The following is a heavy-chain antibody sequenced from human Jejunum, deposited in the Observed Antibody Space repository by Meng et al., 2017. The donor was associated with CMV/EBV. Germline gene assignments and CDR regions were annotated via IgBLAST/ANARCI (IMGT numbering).Heavy chain of an antibody. Sequence: SNSVAWNWIRQSPSRGLEWLGRTFYRSEWNNDYAVSMKTRMTITPDTSKNQFSLHLNSVTPEDTALYFCARGRFVGGIYGNDAFDFWGQGTMVTVSS. CDR1: SNSVA. CDR2: TFYRSEWNN. CDR3: ARGRFVGGIYGNDAFDF. D-gene: IGHD1-26*01. V-gene: IGHV6-1*01. J-gene: IGHJ3*01.